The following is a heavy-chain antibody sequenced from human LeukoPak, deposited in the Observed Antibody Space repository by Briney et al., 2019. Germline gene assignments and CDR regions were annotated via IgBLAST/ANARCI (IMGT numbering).Heavy chain of an antibody. D-gene: IGHD3-10*01. CDR2: IYYSGST. Sequence: SETLSLTCTVSGYSISSGYYWGWIRPPPGKGLEWIGSIYYSGSTYYNPSLKSRVTISVDTSKNQFSLKLSSVTAADTAVYYCARPPTYMVWGVIRPDDAFDIWGQGTMVTVSS. CDR1: GYSISSGYY. J-gene: IGHJ3*02. V-gene: IGHV4-38-2*02. CDR3: ARPPTYMVWGVIRPDDAFDI.